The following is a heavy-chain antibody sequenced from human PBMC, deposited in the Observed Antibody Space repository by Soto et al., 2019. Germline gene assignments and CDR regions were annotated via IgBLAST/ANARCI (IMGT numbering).Heavy chain of an antibody. CDR1: GFTFGIHA. J-gene: IGHJ6*02. V-gene: IGHV3-23*01. D-gene: IGHD2-15*01. CDR2: ISGSGGST. CDR3: GKGSAATNYFYYATDV. Sequence: EVQLLESGGGLVQPGGSLRLSCAASGFTFGIHAMSWVRQAPGKGLEWVSFISGSGGSTYYADSVKGRFTISRDNSKKTLYLQMNSLRGEDMAVYYCGKGSAATNYFYYATDVWGQGTTVTVSS.